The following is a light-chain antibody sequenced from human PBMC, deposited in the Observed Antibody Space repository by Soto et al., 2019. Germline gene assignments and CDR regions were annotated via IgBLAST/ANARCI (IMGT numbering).Light chain of an antibody. V-gene: IGKV3-20*01. CDR3: QQYGDSRLT. CDR1: QAVTSKF. CDR2: GAS. Sequence: EIVLTQSPGTLSLSPGDEATLSCKASQAVTSKFLAWYQQKAGQPPRLLILGASTRATGIADRFSGSGSGTDFTLTTSRLEPEDFAVYYCQQYGDSRLTFGGGTKVDIK. J-gene: IGKJ4*01.